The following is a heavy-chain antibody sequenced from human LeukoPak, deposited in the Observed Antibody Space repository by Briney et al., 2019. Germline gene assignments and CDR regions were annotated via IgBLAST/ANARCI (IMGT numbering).Heavy chain of an antibody. CDR3: AGTWIPRSCSGGSCYAPFDY. CDR1: GGSISSYY. CDR2: IYYSGST. Sequence: SETLSLTCTVSGGSISSYYWSWIRQPPGKGLEWIGYIYYSGSTNYNPSLKSRVTISVDTSKNQFSLKLSSVTAADTAVYYCAGTWIPRSCSGGSCYAPFDYWGQGTLVTDSS. J-gene: IGHJ4*02. V-gene: IGHV4-59*08. D-gene: IGHD2-15*01.